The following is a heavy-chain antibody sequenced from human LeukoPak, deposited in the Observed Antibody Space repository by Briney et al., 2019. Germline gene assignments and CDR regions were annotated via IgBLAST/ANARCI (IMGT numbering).Heavy chain of an antibody. V-gene: IGHV1-46*01. J-gene: IGHJ5*02. Sequence: GASVKVSCKAAGYTFGNYGIKWVRQAPGQGLEWVGIINPSGGSTSYAQKFQGRVTMTRDMSTSTDYMELSSLRSEDTAVYYCARDNSVEDTAWWFDPWGQGTLVTVSS. CDR3: ARDNSVEDTAWWFDP. CDR2: INPSGGST. D-gene: IGHD4-23*01. CDR1: GYTFGNYG.